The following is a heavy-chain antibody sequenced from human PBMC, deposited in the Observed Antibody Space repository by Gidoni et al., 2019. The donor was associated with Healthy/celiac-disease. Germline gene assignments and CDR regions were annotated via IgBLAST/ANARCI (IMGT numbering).Heavy chain of an antibody. J-gene: IGHJ3*02. V-gene: IGHV3-7*01. Sequence: EVQLVESGGGLVQPEGSLVLSCAASGFTFSRYWMVWVRQAPGNGLEWVANINQDGNVKNHMDSVKGRFTISRDNARNLLYLQMNSLTPVDTAMYYCARDGEWSNTTNYYDALDIWGQGTMVTVSS. CDR2: INQDGNVK. CDR3: ARDGEWSNTTNYYDALDI. CDR1: GFTFSRYW. D-gene: IGHD1-1*01.